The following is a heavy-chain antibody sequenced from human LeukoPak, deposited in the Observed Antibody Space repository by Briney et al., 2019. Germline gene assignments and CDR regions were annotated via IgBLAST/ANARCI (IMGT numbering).Heavy chain of an antibody. CDR2: SNPNSGGT. Sequence: GASVKVSCKASGYTFTGYYMHWVRPAPGQGLEWMGWSNPNSGGTNYAQKFQGRVTMTRDTSISTAYMELSRLRSDDTAVYYCAREKIVGVNNWFDPWGQGTLVTVSS. CDR1: GYTFTGYY. V-gene: IGHV1-2*02. CDR3: AREKIVGVNNWFDP. J-gene: IGHJ5*02. D-gene: IGHD1-26*01.